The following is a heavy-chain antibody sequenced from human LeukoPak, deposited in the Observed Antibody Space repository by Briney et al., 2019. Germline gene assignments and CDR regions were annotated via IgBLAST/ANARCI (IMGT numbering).Heavy chain of an antibody. Sequence: PGGSLRLSCAASGFTFSSYAMHWVRQAPGKGLEWVAVISYDGSNKYYADSVKGRFTISRDNSKNTLYLQMNSLRAEDTAVYYCAKQQLVPAFDYWGQGTLVTVSS. CDR2: ISYDGSNK. J-gene: IGHJ4*02. D-gene: IGHD6-13*01. CDR1: GFTFSSYA. CDR3: AKQQLVPAFDY. V-gene: IGHV3-30*04.